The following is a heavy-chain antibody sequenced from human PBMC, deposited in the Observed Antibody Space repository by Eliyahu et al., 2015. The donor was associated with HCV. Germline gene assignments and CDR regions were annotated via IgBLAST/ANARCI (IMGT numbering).Heavy chain of an antibody. V-gene: IGHV3-73*01. Sequence: GKGLEWVGRIRSKANSYATAYAASVKGRFTISRDDSKNTAYLQMNSLKTEDTAVYYCTRQGPLDGFWSGYFPKYYYYGMDVWGQGTTVTVSS. CDR2: IRSKANSYAT. D-gene: IGHD3-3*01. CDR3: TRQGPLDGFWSGYFPKYYYYGMDV. J-gene: IGHJ6*02.